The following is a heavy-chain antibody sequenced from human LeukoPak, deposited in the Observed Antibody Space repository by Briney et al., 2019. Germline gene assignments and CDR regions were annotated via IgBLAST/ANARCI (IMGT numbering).Heavy chain of an antibody. J-gene: IGHJ3*01. CDR2: ISSRGDSI. Sequence: GGSLRLSCAASGFAFSNYNMNWVRHAPGKGREGVAYISSRGDSIYSADSVKGRFTLSRDNAQDSLYLQVNSLKAGDPGVYYCTRARTLDPVYLWGGRTMVTAS. CDR3: TRARTLDPVYL. V-gene: IGHV3-48*01. CDR1: GFAFSNYN.